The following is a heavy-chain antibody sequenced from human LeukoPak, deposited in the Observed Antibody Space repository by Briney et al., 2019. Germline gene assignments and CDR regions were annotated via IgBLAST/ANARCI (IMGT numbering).Heavy chain of an antibody. J-gene: IGHJ5*02. CDR3: ARGADGVSSNSRGWFDP. Sequence: GGSLRLSCAASGFSFNSYSINWVRQAPGKGLEWVSYISRSSTTIYYADSVKGRFTISRDNARNSLYLQMNTLRAEDTAVYSCARGADGVSSNSRGWFDPWGQGTLVTVSS. CDR1: GFSFNSYS. V-gene: IGHV3-48*04. CDR2: ISRSSTTI. D-gene: IGHD2-15*01.